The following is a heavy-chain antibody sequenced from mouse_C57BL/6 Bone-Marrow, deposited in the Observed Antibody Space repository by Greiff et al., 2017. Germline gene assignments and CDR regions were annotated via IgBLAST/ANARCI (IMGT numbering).Heavy chain of an antibody. D-gene: IGHD2-2*01. Sequence: VQLQQSGPELVKPGASVKISCKASGYAFSSSWMNWVKQRPGQGLEWIGRIYPGDGDTNYNGKFKGKDTLTADKSSSTAYMQLSSLTSEDSAVYFCARGGYDAWFAYWGQGTLVTVSA. V-gene: IGHV1-82*01. J-gene: IGHJ3*01. CDR3: ARGGYDAWFAY. CDR1: GYAFSSSW. CDR2: IYPGDGDT.